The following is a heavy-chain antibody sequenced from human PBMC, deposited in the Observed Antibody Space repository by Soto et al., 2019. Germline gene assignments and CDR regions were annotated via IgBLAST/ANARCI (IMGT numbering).Heavy chain of an antibody. CDR3: ARDKRDLRFLEWSYYFDY. D-gene: IGHD3-3*01. CDR1: GFTFSSYG. V-gene: IGHV3-30*03. Sequence: GGSLRLSCAASGFTFSSYGIHWVRQAPGKGLEWVAVISYDGSNKYYADSVKGRSTISRDNSKNTLYLQMNSLRAEDTAVYYCARDKRDLRFLEWSYYFDYWGQGT. J-gene: IGHJ4*02. CDR2: ISYDGSNK.